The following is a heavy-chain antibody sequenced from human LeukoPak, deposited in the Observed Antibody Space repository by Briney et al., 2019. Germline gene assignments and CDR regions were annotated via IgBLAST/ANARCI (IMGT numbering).Heavy chain of an antibody. CDR3: ARSTRVIPEDY. J-gene: IGHJ4*02. V-gene: IGHV1-46*01. D-gene: IGHD2-21*01. CDR1: GYTFSSYY. Sequence: ASVNVSCKASGYTFSSYYMHWVRQAPGQGLEWMGIINPSGGSTTYAQKFQGRVTMTRDTSTSTVYMELSSLRSEDTAVYFCARSTRVIPEDYWGQGTLVTVSS. CDR2: INPSGGST.